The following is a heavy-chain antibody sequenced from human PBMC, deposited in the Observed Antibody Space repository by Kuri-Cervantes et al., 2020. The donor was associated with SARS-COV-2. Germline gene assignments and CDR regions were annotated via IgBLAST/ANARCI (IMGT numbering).Heavy chain of an antibody. CDR1: GYTFTGYY. CDR3: ARDCTSFGYSYGHAFDI. J-gene: IGHJ3*02. Sequence: GGSLRLSCKASGYTFTGYYMHWVRQAPGQGLEWMGWINPNSGGTNYAQKFQGRVTMTRDTSISTAYIELSRLRSDDTAVYYCARDCTSFGYSYGHAFDIWGQGTMVTVSS. D-gene: IGHD5-18*01. V-gene: IGHV1-2*02. CDR2: INPNSGGT.